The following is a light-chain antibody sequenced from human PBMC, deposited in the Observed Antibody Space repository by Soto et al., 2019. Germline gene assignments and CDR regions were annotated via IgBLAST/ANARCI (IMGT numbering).Light chain of an antibody. CDR1: QSFSNN. CDR3: QQYNNWPGT. J-gene: IGKJ1*01. V-gene: IGKV3-15*01. Sequence: EIVMTQSPATLSVSPGERATLSCRASQSFSNNLAWYQQKPGQAPRLLIYGASTRATGIPARFSGSGSGTDFTLTISSLQSEDFAVYYCQQYNNWPGTFGQGTKVEIK. CDR2: GAS.